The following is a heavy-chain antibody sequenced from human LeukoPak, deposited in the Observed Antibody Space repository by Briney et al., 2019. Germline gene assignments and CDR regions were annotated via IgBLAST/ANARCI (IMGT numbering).Heavy chain of an antibody. CDR1: GYTFTSYY. CDR2: INPSGGST. D-gene: IGHD3-22*01. J-gene: IGHJ4*02. V-gene: IGHV1-46*01. Sequence: ASVKVSCKASGYTFTSYYMHWVRQAPGQGLEWMGIINPSGGSTSYAQKFQGRATMTRDTSTSTVYMELSSLRSEDTAVYYCARGYHSSGYSPTFDYWGQGTLVTVSS. CDR3: ARGYHSSGYSPTFDY.